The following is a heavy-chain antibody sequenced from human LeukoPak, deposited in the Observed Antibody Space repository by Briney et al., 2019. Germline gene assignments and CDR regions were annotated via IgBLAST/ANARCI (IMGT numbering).Heavy chain of an antibody. CDR2: VNDNGST. Sequence: SETLSLTCTVSGGSISSYYWSWIRQPPGKGLEWIGYVNDNGSTNYNPSLKSRLTMSLDASKNQFSLRLSSVTAADTAVYYCAGLPGYYYGPNLGAFYFDYWGQGTLVTVSS. V-gene: IGHV4-59*03. CDR3: AGLPGYYYGPNLGAFYFDY. D-gene: IGHD4/OR15-4a*01. CDR1: GGSISSYY. J-gene: IGHJ4*02.